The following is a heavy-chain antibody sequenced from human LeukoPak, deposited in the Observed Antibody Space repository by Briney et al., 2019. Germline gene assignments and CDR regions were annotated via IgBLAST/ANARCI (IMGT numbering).Heavy chain of an antibody. D-gene: IGHD4-17*01. CDR1: GGSISSYY. Sequence: SETLSLTCTVSGGSISSYYWSWIRQPPGKGLEWIGYIYYSGSTNYNPSLKSRVTISVDTSKNQFSLKLSSVTAADTAVYYCARDMTYGDYVKWFDPWGQGTLVTVSS. CDR3: ARDMTYGDYVKWFDP. CDR2: IYYSGST. V-gene: IGHV4-59*01. J-gene: IGHJ5*02.